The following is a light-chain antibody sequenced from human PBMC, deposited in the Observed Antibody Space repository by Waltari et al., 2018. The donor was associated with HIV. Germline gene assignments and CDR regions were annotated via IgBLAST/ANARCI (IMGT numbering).Light chain of an antibody. CDR2: LNH. V-gene: IGLV1-40*01. Sequence: QSGLTQPPSVSGAPGQRVTISCPRSSSNIGADYDVHWYPLLQGTATKLLIYLNHRRPSGVPDRFSASKSCTSASLAITGLQADDEADYDGQSYDRTFPKWGVFGGGTKLTVL. CDR1: SSNIGADYD. CDR3: QSYDRTFPKWGV. J-gene: IGLJ3*02.